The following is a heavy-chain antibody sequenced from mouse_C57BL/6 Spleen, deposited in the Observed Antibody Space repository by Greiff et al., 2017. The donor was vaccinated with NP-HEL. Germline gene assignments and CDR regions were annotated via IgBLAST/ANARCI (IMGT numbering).Heavy chain of an antibody. J-gene: IGHJ4*01. D-gene: IGHD1-1*01. V-gene: IGHV1-55*01. CDR1: GFTFTSYW. Sequence: VQLQQPGAELVKPGASVKMSCKASGFTFTSYWITWVKQRPGQGLEWIGDIYPGSGSTNYNEKFKSKATLTVDTSSSTAYMQLSSLTSEDSAVYYCAGYYGSDYAMDYWGQGTSVTVSS. CDR3: AGYYGSDYAMDY. CDR2: IYPGSGST.